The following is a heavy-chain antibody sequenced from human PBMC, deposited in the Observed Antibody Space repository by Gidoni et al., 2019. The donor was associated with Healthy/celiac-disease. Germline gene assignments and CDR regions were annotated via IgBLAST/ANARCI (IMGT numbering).Heavy chain of an antibody. J-gene: IGHJ1*01. CDR1: VFTGSSNY. V-gene: IGHV3-53*04. CDR3: AVNMVRGVRALAYQH. Sequence: EVQLVESGGGLVQPGGSLRLSCAASVFTGSSNYMGRVRRAPGKGLEWVSVIYSGGSTYYADSVKGRFTISRHNSKNTLYLQMNSLRAEDTAVYYCAVNMVRGVRALAYQHWGQGTLVTVSS. D-gene: IGHD3-10*01. CDR2: IYSGGST.